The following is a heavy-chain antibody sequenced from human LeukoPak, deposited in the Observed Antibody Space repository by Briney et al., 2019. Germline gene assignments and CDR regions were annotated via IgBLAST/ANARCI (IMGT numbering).Heavy chain of an antibody. CDR2: ISGSGGST. Sequence: PGGSLRLSCAASGFTFSSNAMSWVRQAPGMGLAWVSAISGSGGSTYYADSVKGRLTISRDTSKNTLYLQMNSLRAEDTAVYYCARGRYYDNSVYYYFDYWGQGTLVTVSS. CDR1: GFTFSSNA. CDR3: ARGRYYDNSVYYYFDY. V-gene: IGHV3-23*01. D-gene: IGHD3-22*01. J-gene: IGHJ4*02.